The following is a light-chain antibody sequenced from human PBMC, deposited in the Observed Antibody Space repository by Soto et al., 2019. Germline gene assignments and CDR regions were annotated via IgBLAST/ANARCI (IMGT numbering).Light chain of an antibody. CDR2: SND. CDR1: SSNIGRNT. Sequence: QAVVTQPPSASGTPGQRVTISCSGSSSNIGRNTVAWYQQLPGTAPKLLIYSNDQRPSWVPDRFSGSKSGTSASLAISGVQSEDEADYYCAAWDDSLIGQGVFGGGTQLTVL. J-gene: IGLJ3*02. CDR3: AAWDDSLIGQGV. V-gene: IGLV1-44*01.